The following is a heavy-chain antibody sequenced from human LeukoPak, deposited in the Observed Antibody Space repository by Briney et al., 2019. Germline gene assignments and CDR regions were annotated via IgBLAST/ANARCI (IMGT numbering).Heavy chain of an antibody. CDR1: GFTFSSYS. V-gene: IGHV3-23*01. Sequence: GGSLRLSCAASGFTFSSYSMNWVRQAPGKGLEWVSAISGSGGSTYYADSVKGRFTISRDNSKNTLYLQMNSLRAEDTAVYYCAKEPYYGGNSPLDYWGQGTLVTVSS. D-gene: IGHD4-23*01. CDR3: AKEPYYGGNSPLDY. J-gene: IGHJ4*02. CDR2: ISGSGGST.